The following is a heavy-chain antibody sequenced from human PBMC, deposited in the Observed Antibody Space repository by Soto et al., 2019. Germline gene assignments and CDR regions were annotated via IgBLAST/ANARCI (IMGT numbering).Heavy chain of an antibody. V-gene: IGHV1-18*01. CDR3: ARGRYGDY. Sequence: QVHLVQSGAEVKKPGASVKASCKASGYTFTSYGITWVRQAPGQGLEWMGWISAHNGNTDYAQKLQGRVIMTRDTSTSTAYMELRSLISDDTAVYYCARGRYGDYWGQGALVTVSS. D-gene: IGHD1-1*01. CDR2: ISAHNGNT. CDR1: GYTFTSYG. J-gene: IGHJ4*02.